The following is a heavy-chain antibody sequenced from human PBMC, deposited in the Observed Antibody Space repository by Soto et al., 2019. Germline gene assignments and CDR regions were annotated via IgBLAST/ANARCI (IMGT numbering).Heavy chain of an antibody. CDR1: GGSTSSYY. J-gene: IGHJ4*02. Sequence: QVQLQESGPGLVKPSETLSLTCTVTGGSTSSYYWSWLRQPPGKGLEWIGYNSYSGSTDYNHYLKSRVTISGDTSKNQFSLKLRSATAADTAGYYCARHGGSYSVDYWGQGTLVTVAS. CDR2: NSYSGST. V-gene: IGHV4-59*08. CDR3: ARHGGSYSVDY. D-gene: IGHD1-26*01.